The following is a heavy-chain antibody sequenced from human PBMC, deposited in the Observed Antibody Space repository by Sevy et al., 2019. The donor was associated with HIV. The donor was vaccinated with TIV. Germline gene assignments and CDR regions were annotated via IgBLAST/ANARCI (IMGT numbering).Heavy chain of an antibody. CDR1: GFTVSSNY. Sequence: QLGESLRLSCAASGFTVSSNYMSWVRQAPGKGLEWVSVIYSGGSTYYADSVKGRFTISRDNSKNTLYLQMNSLRAEDTAVYYCARPATGHHYYYYGMDVWGQGTTVTVSS. CDR2: IYSGGST. J-gene: IGHJ6*02. V-gene: IGHV3-53*01. CDR3: ARPATGHHYYYYGMDV.